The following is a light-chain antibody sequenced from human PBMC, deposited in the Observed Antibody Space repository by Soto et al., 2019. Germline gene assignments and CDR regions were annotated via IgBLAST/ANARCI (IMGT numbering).Light chain of an antibody. CDR3: QQRYDWPWT. Sequence: IVLTQSPAIISLSPGESASLSCRASQSVSDYLAWYHQKPGQAPRLFIYDVSKRATGIPARFSGSGSGTDFTLTISSLEPEDFAVYFCQQRYDWPWTFGLGTKV. CDR1: QSVSDY. V-gene: IGKV3-11*01. CDR2: DVS. J-gene: IGKJ1*01.